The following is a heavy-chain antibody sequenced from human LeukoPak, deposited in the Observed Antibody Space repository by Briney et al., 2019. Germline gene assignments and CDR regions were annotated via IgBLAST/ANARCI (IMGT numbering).Heavy chain of an antibody. D-gene: IGHD3-3*01. CDR3: ARAVGDFWSGYSAFDI. CDR1: GGSISSGDYY. J-gene: IGHJ3*02. Sequence: SETLSLTCTISGGSISSGDYYWSWIRQPPGKGLEWIGYIYYSGSTYYNPSLKSRVTISVDTSKNQFSLKLSSVTAADTAVYYCARAVGDFWSGYSAFDIWGQGTMVTVSS. V-gene: IGHV4-30-4*08. CDR2: IYYSGST.